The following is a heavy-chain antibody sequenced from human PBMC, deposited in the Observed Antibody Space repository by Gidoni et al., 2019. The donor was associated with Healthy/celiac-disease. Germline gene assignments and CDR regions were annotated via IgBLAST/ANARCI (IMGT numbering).Heavy chain of an antibody. V-gene: IGHV4-4*07. CDR2: IYTSGST. D-gene: IGHD5-12*01. CDR3: ARDSYSGYSGYDDYYYYYYGMDV. Sequence: QVQLQESGPGLVKPSETLSLTCTVSGGSISSYYWSWIRQPAGKGLEWIGRIYTSGSTNYNPSLKSRVTMSVDTSKNQFSLKLSSVTAADTAVYYCARDSYSGYSGYDDYYYYYYGMDVWGQGTTVTVSS. CDR1: GGSISSYY. J-gene: IGHJ6*02.